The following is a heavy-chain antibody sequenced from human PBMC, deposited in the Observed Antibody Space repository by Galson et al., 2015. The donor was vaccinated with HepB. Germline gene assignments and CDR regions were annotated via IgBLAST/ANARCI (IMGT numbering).Heavy chain of an antibody. Sequence: SVKVSCKASGYTFTSYYMHWVRQAPGQGLEWMGIINPSGGSTSYAQKFQGRVTMTRDTSTSTVYMELSSLRSEDTAVYYCARDLGPIPDLDIVVVVAAPHGMDVWGQGTTVTVSS. J-gene: IGHJ6*02. V-gene: IGHV1-46*01. CDR3: ARDLGPIPDLDIVVVVAAPHGMDV. CDR2: INPSGGST. D-gene: IGHD2-15*01. CDR1: GYTFTSYY.